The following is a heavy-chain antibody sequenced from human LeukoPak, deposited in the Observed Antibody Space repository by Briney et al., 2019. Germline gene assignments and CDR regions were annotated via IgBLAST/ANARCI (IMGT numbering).Heavy chain of an antibody. CDR2: IYPGDSDT. J-gene: IGHJ4*02. CDR1: GYSFTSYW. V-gene: IGHV5-51*01. Sequence: GESLKISCKGSGYSFTSYWIGWVRQMPGKGLEWMGIIYPGDSDTRYSPSFQGQVTISADKSISTAYLQWSSLKASDTAMYYYARQDYDILTGYYHIDYWGQGTLVTVSS. CDR3: ARQDYDILTGYYHIDY. D-gene: IGHD3-9*01.